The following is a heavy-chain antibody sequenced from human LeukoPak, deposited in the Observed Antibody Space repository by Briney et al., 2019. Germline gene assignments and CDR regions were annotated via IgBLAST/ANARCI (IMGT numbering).Heavy chain of an antibody. CDR3: ARGWGIAAAGTDFDY. Sequence: PGGSLRLSCAASGFTFSSYSMNWVRQAPGEGLEWVSSISSSSSYIYYADSVKGRFTISRDNAKNSLYLQMNSLRAEDTAVYYCARGWGIAAAGTDFDYWGQGTLVTVSS. CDR1: GFTFSSYS. J-gene: IGHJ4*02. V-gene: IGHV3-21*01. D-gene: IGHD6-13*01. CDR2: ISSSSSYI.